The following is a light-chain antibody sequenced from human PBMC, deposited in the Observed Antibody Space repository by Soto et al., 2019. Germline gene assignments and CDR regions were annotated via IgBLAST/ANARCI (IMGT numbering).Light chain of an antibody. V-gene: IGLV1-51*01. CDR1: SSNMGNNY. J-gene: IGLJ3*02. Sequence: QSVLTQPPSVSAAPGQKVCISCSGSSSNMGNNYRSCYQQLPGTAPKLLIFDNNKRPSGLLDRFSGSKAGSSATLVITGLHTGDEADYYCATWDTRLTAEVFGGGTKLTVL. CDR2: DNN. CDR3: ATWDTRLTAEV.